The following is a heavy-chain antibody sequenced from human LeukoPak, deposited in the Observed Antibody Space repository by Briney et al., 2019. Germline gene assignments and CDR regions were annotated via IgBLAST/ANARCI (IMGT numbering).Heavy chain of an antibody. CDR1: GFTFSSYS. Sequence: GGSLRLSCAASGFTFSSYSMNWVRQAPGKGLEWVSSISSSSSYIYYADSVKGRFTISRDNAKNSLYLQMNSLGAEDTAVYYCARGLGYSYGYGDYFDYWGQGTLVTVSS. CDR2: ISSSSSYI. V-gene: IGHV3-21*01. CDR3: ARGLGYSYGYGDYFDY. J-gene: IGHJ4*02. D-gene: IGHD5-18*01.